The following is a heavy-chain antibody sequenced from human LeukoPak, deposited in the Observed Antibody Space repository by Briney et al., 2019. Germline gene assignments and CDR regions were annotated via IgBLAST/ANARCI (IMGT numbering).Heavy chain of an antibody. CDR3: ARHTIITMIVADAFDI. J-gene: IGHJ3*02. CDR2: IIPIFGTA. CDR1: GGTFSNYA. V-gene: IGHV1-69*05. D-gene: IGHD3-22*01. Sequence: GASVKVSCXASGGTFSNYAISWVRQARGQGLEWMARIIPIFGTANYAQKFQGRATITTDESTSTAYMELSSLRSEDTAVYYCARHTIITMIVADAFDIWGQGTMVTVSS.